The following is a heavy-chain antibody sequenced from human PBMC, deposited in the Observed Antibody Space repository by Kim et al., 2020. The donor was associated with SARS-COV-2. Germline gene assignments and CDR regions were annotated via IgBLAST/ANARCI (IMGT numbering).Heavy chain of an antibody. CDR1: GASIISSDYY. CDR3: AAEGATRGYFFDY. CDR2: IDYTGTA. D-gene: IGHD1-26*01. J-gene: IGHJ4*02. V-gene: IGHV4-30-4*01. Sequence: SETLSLSCTVSGASIISSDYYWNWIRHSPGKGLVWMGYIDYTGTANYYASLKSRISISVDMSKSQFSLKLSSVTAADTAVYYCAAEGATRGYFFDYWGQGILVTVSS.